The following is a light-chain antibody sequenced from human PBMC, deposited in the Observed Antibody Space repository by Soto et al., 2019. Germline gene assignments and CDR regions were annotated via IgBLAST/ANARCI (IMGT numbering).Light chain of an antibody. V-gene: IGKV3-20*01. CDR1: QSVSSSY. Sequence: EIVLTQSPGTLSLSPGERATLSCRASQSVSSSYLARYQQKPGQAPRLLIYGASSRATGIPDRFSGSGSGTDFTVTISRLEPEHFAVYYWQQYSSSPLWTFSQAIKVEIK. CDR3: QQYSSSPLWT. J-gene: IGKJ1*01. CDR2: GAS.